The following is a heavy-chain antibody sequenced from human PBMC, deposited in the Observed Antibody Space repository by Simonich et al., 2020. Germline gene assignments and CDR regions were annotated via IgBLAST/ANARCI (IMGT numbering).Heavy chain of an antibody. D-gene: IGHD3-10*01. CDR3: ARVPGIYYYYGMDV. CDR1: GYTFTGYY. CDR2: NNPNSGGT. J-gene: IGHJ6*02. V-gene: IGHV1-2*06. Sequence: GAEVKKPGASVKVSCKASGYTFTGYYMPWVRQAPGQGLEGLGRNNPNSGGTNYAKKCQGRVTMTRDASISPAYMELGRLRSDDTAGYYWARVPGIYYYYGMDVWGQGTTVTVSS.